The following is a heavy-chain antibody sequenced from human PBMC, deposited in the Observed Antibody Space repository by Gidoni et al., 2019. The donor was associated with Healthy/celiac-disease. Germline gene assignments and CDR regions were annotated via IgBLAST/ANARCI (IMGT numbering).Heavy chain of an antibody. D-gene: IGHD3-3*01. V-gene: IGHV3-21*01. CDR2: ISSSSSYI. CDR1: GFTFSSYS. J-gene: IGHJ3*02. CDR3: AREFFHKDAFDI. Sequence: EVQLVESGGGLVKPGGSLRHSCPASGFTFSSYSMNWVRQAPGKGLEWFSSISSSSSYIYYADSVKGRFTISRDNAKNSLYLQMNSLRAEDTAVYYCAREFFHKDAFDIWGQGTMVTVSS.